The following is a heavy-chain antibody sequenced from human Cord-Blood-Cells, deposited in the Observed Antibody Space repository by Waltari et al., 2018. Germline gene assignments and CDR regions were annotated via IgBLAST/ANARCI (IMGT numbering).Heavy chain of an antibody. CDR2: INHSGST. CDR1: GGSFSGYY. J-gene: IGHJ1*01. Sequence: QVQLQQWGAGLLKPSETLSLTCAVYGGSFSGYYWSWIRQPPGKGLEWIGEINHSGSTNYNPSLKSRVTISVDTSKNQFSLKLSSVTAADTAVYYCARVTYDFWSGYCEYFQHWGQGTLVTVSS. D-gene: IGHD3-3*01. V-gene: IGHV4-34*01. CDR3: ARVTYDFWSGYCEYFQH.